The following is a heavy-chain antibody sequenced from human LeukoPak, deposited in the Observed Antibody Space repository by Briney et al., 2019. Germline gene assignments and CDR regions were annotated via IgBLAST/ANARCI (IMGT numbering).Heavy chain of an antibody. Sequence: PSETLSLTCTVSGDSISRSTYYWAWIRQPPGKGLEWIGSVYYGRSPYFNPSLESRATISVDTSKNHFSLKMSSVTAADTAVYYCARSSGTGTFSYWGQGTLVTVSS. D-gene: IGHD6-25*01. J-gene: IGHJ4*02. V-gene: IGHV4-39*02. CDR3: ARSSGTGTFSY. CDR1: GDSISRSTYY. CDR2: VYYGRSP.